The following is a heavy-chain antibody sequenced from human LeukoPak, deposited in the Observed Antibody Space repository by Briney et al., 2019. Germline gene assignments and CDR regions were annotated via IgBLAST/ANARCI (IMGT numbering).Heavy chain of an antibody. CDR2: IYYSRST. D-gene: IGHD2-21*01. Sequence: PSETLSLTCTVSGGSVNSGSYYWNWIRQPPGKGLEWIGYIYYSRSTNYNPSLKSRVTISLDTSKNQVSLELNSVTAADTAVYYCARGGGDYWYFDLWGRGTLVTVSS. J-gene: IGHJ2*01. CDR1: GGSVNSGSYY. V-gene: IGHV4-61*01. CDR3: ARGGGDYWYFDL.